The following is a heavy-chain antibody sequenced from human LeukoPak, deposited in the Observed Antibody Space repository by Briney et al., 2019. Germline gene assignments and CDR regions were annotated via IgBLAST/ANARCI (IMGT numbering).Heavy chain of an antibody. CDR3: ARDRHSGYSSVWYDH. CDR1: GYTFTSYG. V-gene: IGHV1-18*01. J-gene: IGHJ5*02. CDR2: VSGHNGDT. D-gene: IGHD6-25*01. Sequence: ASVKVSCKASGYTFTSYGVTWVRPAAGQGLEWMGWVSGHNGDTDYAQKLQGRVTMTIVTSTSTAYMELRNLISDDTAVYFCARDRHSGYSSVWYDHWGQGTLVTVSS.